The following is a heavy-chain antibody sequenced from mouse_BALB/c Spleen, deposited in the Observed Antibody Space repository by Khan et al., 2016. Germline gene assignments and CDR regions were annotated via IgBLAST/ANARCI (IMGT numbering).Heavy chain of an antibody. J-gene: IGHJ3*01. CDR3: AREGLRRGFAY. V-gene: IGHV5-4*02. CDR2: ISDGGSYT. Sequence: EVELVESGGGLVKPGGSLKLSCAASGFTFSDYYMYWVRQTPEKRLEWVTTISDGGSYTYYPDSVKGRFTIPRDNAKNNLYLQMSSLKSEDTAIYYCAREGLRRGFAYWGQGTLVTVAA. D-gene: IGHD2-4*01. CDR1: GFTFSDYY.